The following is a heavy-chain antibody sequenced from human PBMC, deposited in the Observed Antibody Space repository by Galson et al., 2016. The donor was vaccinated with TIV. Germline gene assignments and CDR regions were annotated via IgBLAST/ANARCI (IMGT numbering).Heavy chain of an antibody. CDR2: IYSGGST. D-gene: IGHD5-12*01. V-gene: IGHV3-53*01. Sequence: SLRLSCAASGVTVSSYYMSWVRQAPGKGLEWVSVIYSGGSTYYADSVKGRFSISRDNSKNTLYLQMNSLRAEDTAVYYCARDYSGYDSGYFYYGMDVWGQGTTVTVPS. CDR3: ARDYSGYDSGYFYYGMDV. CDR1: GVTVSSYY. J-gene: IGHJ6*02.